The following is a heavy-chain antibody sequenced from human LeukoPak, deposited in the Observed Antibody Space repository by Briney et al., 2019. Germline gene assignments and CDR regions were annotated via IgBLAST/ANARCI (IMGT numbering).Heavy chain of an antibody. CDR1: GYSISSGYY. Sequence: SETLSLTCTISGYSISSGYYWGWIRQPPGKGLEWIGSIYHSGSTYYDPSLKSRVTISLDTSENQFSLKLSSVTAADTAVYYCARDLYSSGWGYFDYWGQGTLVTVSS. CDR2: IYHSGST. D-gene: IGHD6-19*01. J-gene: IGHJ4*02. V-gene: IGHV4-38-2*02. CDR3: ARDLYSSGWGYFDY.